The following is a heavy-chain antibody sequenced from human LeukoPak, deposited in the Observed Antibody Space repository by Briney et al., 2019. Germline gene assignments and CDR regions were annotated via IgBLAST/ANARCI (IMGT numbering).Heavy chain of an antibody. CDR3: AKVLVVVVTATQYYFDY. V-gene: IGHV3-23*01. D-gene: IGHD2-21*02. CDR1: GFTFSSYA. J-gene: IGHJ4*02. CDR2: ISGSGGST. Sequence: GGSLRLSCAASGFTFSSYAMSWVRQAPGKGLEWVSAISGSGGSTYCADSVKGRFTISRDNSKNTLYLQMNSLRAEDTAVYYCAKVLVVVVTATQYYFDYWGQGTLVTVSS.